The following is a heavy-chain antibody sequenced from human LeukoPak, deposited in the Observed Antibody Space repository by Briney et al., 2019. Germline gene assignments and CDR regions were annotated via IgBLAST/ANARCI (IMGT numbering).Heavy chain of an antibody. J-gene: IGHJ4*02. D-gene: IGHD3-22*01. CDR1: GFTLSKYA. Sequence: GGSLRLSCVASGFTLSKYAMSWVRQAPGKGLEWVSTIRNSGDWIYYADSVKGRFTISRDNSKNTLYLQMNSLRADDTAVYFCAKDMIVLGFASDFDSWGQGTLVTVSS. V-gene: IGHV3-23*01. CDR3: AKDMIVLGFASDFDS. CDR2: IRNSGDWI.